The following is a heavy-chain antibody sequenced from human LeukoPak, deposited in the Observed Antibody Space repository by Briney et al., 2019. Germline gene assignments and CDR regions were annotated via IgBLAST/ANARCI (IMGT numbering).Heavy chain of an antibody. Sequence: PGGSLTLSCAASGFTFSSDAMTWVRQAPGKGLEWVSAITGGGDSTYHADSVKGRFTISRDNSKNTLYLLMNSLRAEDTAVYYCAKGWDRSTITNLGYWGQGTLVSVSS. CDR2: ITGGGDST. V-gene: IGHV3-23*01. D-gene: IGHD5-24*01. CDR1: GFTFSSDA. J-gene: IGHJ4*02. CDR3: AKGWDRSTITNLGY.